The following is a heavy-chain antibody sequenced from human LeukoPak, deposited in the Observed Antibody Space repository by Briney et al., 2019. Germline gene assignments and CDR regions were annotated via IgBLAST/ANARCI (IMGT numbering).Heavy chain of an antibody. V-gene: IGHV3-7*01. D-gene: IGHD4-17*01. J-gene: IGHJ5*02. CDR2: IKQDGSEK. CDR1: GFTFSSHW. Sequence: GGSLRLSCVASGFTFSSHWMSWVRQAPGKGLEWVANIKQDGSEKYYVDSVKGRFTISRDNAKNSLYLQMNSLRAEDTAVYYCARHGDYERALGWFDPWGQGTLVTVSS. CDR3: ARHGDYERALGWFDP.